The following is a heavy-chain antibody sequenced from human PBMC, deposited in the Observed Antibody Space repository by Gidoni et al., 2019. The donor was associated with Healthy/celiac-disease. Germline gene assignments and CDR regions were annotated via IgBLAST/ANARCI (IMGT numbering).Heavy chain of an antibody. D-gene: IGHD1-7*01. CDR2: ISSSSSYI. CDR3: ARAAEGELELREGPYYYYYMDV. V-gene: IGHV3-21*01. Sequence: LEWVSSISSSSSYIYYADSVKGRFTISRDNAKNSLYLQMNSLRAEDTAVYYCARAAEGELELREGPYYYYYMDVWGKGTTVTVSS. J-gene: IGHJ6*03.